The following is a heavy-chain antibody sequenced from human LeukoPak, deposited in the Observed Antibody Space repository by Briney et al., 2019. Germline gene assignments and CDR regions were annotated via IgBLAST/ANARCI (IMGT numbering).Heavy chain of an antibody. CDR2: ISSRSGRT. CDR1: GFTFSSYS. Sequence: GRSLRLSCAASGFTFSSYSMNWVRQAPGKGLEWVSSISSRSGRTFYADSVRGRFTISRDTTKNSLYLQMNSLRAVDTAVYYCARELDGIQDLDYWGQGTLVTVSS. D-gene: IGHD1-1*01. V-gene: IGHV3-21*01. CDR3: ARELDGIQDLDY. J-gene: IGHJ4*02.